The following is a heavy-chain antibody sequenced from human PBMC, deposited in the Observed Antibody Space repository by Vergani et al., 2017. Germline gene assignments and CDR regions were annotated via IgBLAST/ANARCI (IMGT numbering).Heavy chain of an antibody. CDR2: ISSSGSTI. J-gene: IGHJ4*02. D-gene: IGHD2-15*01. CDR3: ARGVVAASPAKDPGTSPIVHFDY. Sequence: EVQLVESGGGLVQPGGSLRLSCAASGFTFSSYEMNWVRQAPGKGLEWVSYISSSGSTIYYADSVKGRFTISRDNAKNSLYLQMNSLRAEDTAVYYCARGVVAASPAKDPGTSPIVHFDYWGQGTLVTVSS. CDR1: GFTFSSYE. V-gene: IGHV3-48*03.